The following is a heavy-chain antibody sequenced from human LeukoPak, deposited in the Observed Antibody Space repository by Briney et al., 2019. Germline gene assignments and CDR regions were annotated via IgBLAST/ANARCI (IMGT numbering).Heavy chain of an antibody. V-gene: IGHV3-30*01. CDR2: ISYDGINK. Sequence: GGALRVSCADSGFTFSSYAMYWVRQAPGKGLEWVAVISYDGINKYYADSVKGRFTISRDSTKNTLYLQMNSLRPEDAAVYYCARDRGYLGIWYYFDYWGQGTLVTVSS. CDR1: GFTFSSYA. J-gene: IGHJ4*02. CDR3: ARDRGYLGIWYYFDY. D-gene: IGHD7-27*01.